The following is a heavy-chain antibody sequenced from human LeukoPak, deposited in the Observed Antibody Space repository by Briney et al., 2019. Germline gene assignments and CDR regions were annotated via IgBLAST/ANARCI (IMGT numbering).Heavy chain of an antibody. CDR2: ISYDGSNK. CDR1: GFTFSSYG. V-gene: IGHV3-30*03. CDR3: ARGNRLRYCSGRSCFDTDY. J-gene: IGHJ4*02. Sequence: GGSLRLSCAASGFTFSSYGMHWVRQAPGKGLEWVAVISYDGSNKYYADSVKGRFTISRDNSKNTMYLQMNSLRAEDTAVYYCARGNRLRYCSGRSCFDTDYWGQGTLVTVSS. D-gene: IGHD2-15*01.